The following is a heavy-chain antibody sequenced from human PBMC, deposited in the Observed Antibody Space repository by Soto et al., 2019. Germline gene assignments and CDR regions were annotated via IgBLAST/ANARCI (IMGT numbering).Heavy chain of an antibody. D-gene: IGHD6-13*01. Sequence: SVKVSCKASGYTFTGYYMHWVRLAPGQGLEWMGWINPNSGGTNYAQKFQGWVTMTRDTSISTAYMELSRLRSDDTAVYYCARGIAAAGSPRMDVWGKGTTVTVSS. CDR1: GYTFTGYY. CDR2: INPNSGGT. J-gene: IGHJ6*04. CDR3: ARGIAAAGSPRMDV. V-gene: IGHV1-2*04.